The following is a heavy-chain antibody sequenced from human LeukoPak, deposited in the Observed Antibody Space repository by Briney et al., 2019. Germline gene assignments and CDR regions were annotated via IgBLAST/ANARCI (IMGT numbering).Heavy chain of an antibody. J-gene: IGHJ4*02. CDR1: GFTFSSYG. V-gene: IGHV3-33*01. CDR2: IWYDGSNK. D-gene: IGHD2-2*01. CDR3: ARDKLLSRPGAFDY. Sequence: GRSLRLSCAASGFTFSSYGTHWVRQAPGKGLEWVAVIWYDGSNKYYADSVKGRFTISRDNSKNTLYLQMNSLRAEDTAVYYCARDKLLSRPGAFDYWGQGTLVTVSS.